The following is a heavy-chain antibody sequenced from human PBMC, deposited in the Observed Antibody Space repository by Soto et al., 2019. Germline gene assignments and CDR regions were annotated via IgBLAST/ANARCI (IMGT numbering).Heavy chain of an antibody. J-gene: IGHJ6*03. CDR1: GFTFSNAW. V-gene: IGHV3-15*01. D-gene: IGHD3-10*01. Sequence: GGSLRLSCAASGFTFSNAWMSWVRQAPGKGLEWVGRIKSKTDGGTTDYAAPVKGRFTISRDDSKNTLYLQMNSLKTEDTAVYYCTLYGSGSYYPYYYYMDVWGKGTTVTVS. CDR3: TLYGSGSYYPYYYYMDV. CDR2: IKSKTDGGTT.